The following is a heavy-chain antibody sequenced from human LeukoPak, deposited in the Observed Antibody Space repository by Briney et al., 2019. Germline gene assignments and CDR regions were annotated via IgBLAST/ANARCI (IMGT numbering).Heavy chain of an antibody. D-gene: IGHD6-19*01. CDR3: ARHAAYSSGWSFDC. J-gene: IGHJ4*02. CDR1: GYTFTDYW. V-gene: IGHV5-51*01. CDR2: IYPGDSDT. Sequence: GESLKISCKGSGYTFTDYWIGWVRQMPGKGLEWMGIIYPGDSDTTYSPSFQGQVSISADKSINTAYLQWSSLKASDTAVYYCARHAAYSSGWSFDCWGQGTLVTVSS.